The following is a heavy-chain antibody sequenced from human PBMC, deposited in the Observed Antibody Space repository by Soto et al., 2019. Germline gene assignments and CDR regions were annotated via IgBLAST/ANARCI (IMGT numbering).Heavy chain of an antibody. CDR1: GFTFSSYS. V-gene: IGHV3-21*01. J-gene: IGHJ4*02. CDR3: ARGTPTYYYDSSGPVD. CDR2: ISSSSSYI. Sequence: PGGSLRLSCAASGFTFSSYSMNWVRQAPGKGLEWVSSISSSSSYIYYADSVKGRFTISRDNAKNSLYLQMNSLRAEDTAVYYCARGTPTYYYDSSGPVDWGQGTLVTVSS. D-gene: IGHD3-22*01.